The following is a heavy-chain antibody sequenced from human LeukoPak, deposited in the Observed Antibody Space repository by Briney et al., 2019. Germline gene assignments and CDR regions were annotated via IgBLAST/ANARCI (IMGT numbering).Heavy chain of an antibody. CDR2: FDPEVGET. CDR1: GYTLTELS. J-gene: IGHJ4*02. CDR3: VKLSEAQLGRRQYYFDY. V-gene: IGHV1-24*01. D-gene: IGHD3-16*01. Sequence: ASVKVSCKVSGYTLTELSMRWVRQAPGKGLEWMGGFDPEVGETIYAQKFRGRVTMTEDTSPDTAYMELSSLRSEDTAVYYCVKLSEAQLGRRQYYFDYWGQGTLVTVSS.